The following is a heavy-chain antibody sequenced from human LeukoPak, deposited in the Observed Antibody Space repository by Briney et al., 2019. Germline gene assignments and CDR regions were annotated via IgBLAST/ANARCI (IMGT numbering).Heavy chain of an antibody. CDR3: ATPGGYFDARYYYYGMDV. J-gene: IGHJ6*04. CDR2: FDPEDGET. D-gene: IGHD3-9*01. Sequence: ASVKVSCTVSGYTLTELSMHWVRQAPGKGLEWMGGFDPEDGETIYAQKFQGRVTMTEDTSTDTAYMELSSLRSEDTAVYYCATPGGYFDARYYYYGMDVWGKGTTVTVSS. V-gene: IGHV1-24*01. CDR1: GYTLTELS.